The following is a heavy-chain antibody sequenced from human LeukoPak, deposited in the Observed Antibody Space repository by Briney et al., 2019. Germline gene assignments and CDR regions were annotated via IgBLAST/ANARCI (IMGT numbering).Heavy chain of an antibody. Sequence: PGGSLRLSCAASGFTFSSYSMNWVRQAPGKGLEWVSSISSSSRYIYYEDSVKGRFTISRDNAKNSLYLQMNSLRAEDTAVYYCASYGDYNDAFDIWGQGRMVTVSS. CDR3: ASYGDYNDAFDI. CDR2: ISSSSRYI. CDR1: GFTFSSYS. V-gene: IGHV3-21*01. J-gene: IGHJ3*02. D-gene: IGHD4-17*01.